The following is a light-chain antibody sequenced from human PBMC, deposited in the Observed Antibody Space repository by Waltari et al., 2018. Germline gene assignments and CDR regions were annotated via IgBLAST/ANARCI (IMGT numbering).Light chain of an antibody. V-gene: IGLV8-61*01. CDR3: LLYMGSGIWV. CDR2: KTT. CDR1: SGSLSSTSY. Sequence: QTVVTQEPSLSVSPGGTVTLTCALSSGSLSSTSYASWYQQSPGQALRSRWYKTTSRSSGVPDRFSGSVLGNKAALTITGAQADDESDYYCLLYMGSGIWVFGGGTKLTVL. J-gene: IGLJ3*02.